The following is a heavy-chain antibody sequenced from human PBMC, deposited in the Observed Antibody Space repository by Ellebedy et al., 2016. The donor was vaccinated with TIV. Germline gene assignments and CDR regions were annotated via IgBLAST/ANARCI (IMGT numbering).Heavy chain of an antibody. J-gene: IGHJ4*02. Sequence: PGGFLRLSCVASGFTFSSAAMHWVRQAPGKGLEYVSAITSNGVYTYYGNSVKGRFTVSRDNSKNTLYLQMGSLRPEDMAVYYCATGKPFEYWGQGTLVTVSS. CDR1: GFTFSSAA. CDR3: ATGKPFEY. CDR2: ITSNGVYT. D-gene: IGHD1-14*01. V-gene: IGHV3-64*01.